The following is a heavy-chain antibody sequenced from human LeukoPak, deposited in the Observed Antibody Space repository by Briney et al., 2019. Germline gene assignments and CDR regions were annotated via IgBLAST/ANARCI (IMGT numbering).Heavy chain of an antibody. J-gene: IGHJ4*02. Sequence: GGSLRLSCAASGFTFSSYEMNWVRQAPGKGLEWVLYISSSGSTRYYADSVKGRFTISRDNAKNSLYLQMNSLRAEDTAVYYCARRFWGLDYWGQGTLVTVSS. D-gene: IGHD3-16*01. CDR3: ARRFWGLDY. V-gene: IGHV3-48*03. CDR2: ISSSGSTR. CDR1: GFTFSSYE.